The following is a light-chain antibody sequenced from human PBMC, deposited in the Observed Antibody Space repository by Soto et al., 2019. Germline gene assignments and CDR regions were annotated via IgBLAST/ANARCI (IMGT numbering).Light chain of an antibody. CDR3: QQYNTWPLT. CDR1: QGVTTN. V-gene: IGKV3-15*01. Sequence: EILMTQSPATLSVSPGERATLSCRASQGVTTNLAWYQQKPGQAPRLLIYGASTRATGIPARFSGSGSGTEFTLTISSLQSEDFAFYYCQQYNTWPLTFGGGTTVEIK. J-gene: IGKJ4*01. CDR2: GAS.